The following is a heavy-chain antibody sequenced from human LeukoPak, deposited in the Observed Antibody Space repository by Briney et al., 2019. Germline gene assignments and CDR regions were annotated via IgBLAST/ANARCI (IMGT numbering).Heavy chain of an antibody. CDR3: ARDQVGATSRYFDS. CDR2: IYYSGTT. D-gene: IGHD1-26*01. J-gene: IGHJ4*02. V-gene: IGHV4-30-4*01. Sequence: SEALSLTCTVSGGSISSGDYYWSWVRQPPGKGLEWIGYIYYSGTTYYNPSLKSRVTISVDTSKNQFSLKLSSVTAADTAVYYCARDQVGATSRYFDSWGQGTLVTVSS. CDR1: GGSISSGDYY.